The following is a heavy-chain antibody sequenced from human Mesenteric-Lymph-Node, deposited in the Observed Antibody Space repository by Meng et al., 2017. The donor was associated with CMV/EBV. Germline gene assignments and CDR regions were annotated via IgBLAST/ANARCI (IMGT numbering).Heavy chain of an antibody. CDR2: ISASNYTA. CDR3: AKGRLYSSGCHAFDV. D-gene: IGHD6-19*01. J-gene: IGHJ3*01. Sequence: GESLKISCVVSGFTFNNYAMSWVRQAPGKGLEWVSSISASNYTANYADSVKGRFTVSRDNSKNTLYLQMNTLNAEDTAVYYCAKGRLYSSGCHAFDVWGQGTMVTVSS. V-gene: IGHV3-23*01. CDR1: GFTFNNYA.